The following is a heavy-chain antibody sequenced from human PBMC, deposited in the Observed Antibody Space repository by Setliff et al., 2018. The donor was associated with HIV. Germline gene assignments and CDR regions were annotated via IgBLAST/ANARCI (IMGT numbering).Heavy chain of an antibody. CDR1: GFTFISST. V-gene: IGHV3-21*01. CDR3: AAVFTGEPGRSLDY. D-gene: IGHD1-26*01. Sequence: LRLSCTVSGFTFISSTMNWVRQAPGKGLEWVASISSSGSYIHYADSLKGRFTISRDNAKNSQYLLMSDLRAEDTAVYYCAAVFTGEPGRSLDYWGQGTPVTVSS. CDR2: ISSSGSYI. J-gene: IGHJ4*02.